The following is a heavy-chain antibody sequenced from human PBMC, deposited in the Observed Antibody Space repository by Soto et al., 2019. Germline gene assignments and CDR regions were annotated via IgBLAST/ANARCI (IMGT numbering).Heavy chain of an antibody. CDR1: GFTFSSHS. CDR3: ASIPGGPPLRYFDY. J-gene: IGHJ4*02. CDR2: ISSSGSYI. V-gene: IGHV3-21*01. Sequence: LRLSCAASGFTFSSHSMNWVRQAPGKGLEWVSSISSSGSYIYYADSLEGRFAISRDNAKNSLYLQMNSLRAEDTAVYYCASIPGGPPLRYFDYWGQGTLVTVSS. D-gene: IGHD3-10*01.